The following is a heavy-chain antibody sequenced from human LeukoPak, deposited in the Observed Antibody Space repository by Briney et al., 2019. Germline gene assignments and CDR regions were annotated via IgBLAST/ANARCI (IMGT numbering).Heavy chain of an antibody. CDR1: GGSISSYY. V-gene: IGHV4-59*12. CDR2: IYYSGST. Sequence: KSSETLSLTCTVSGGSISSYYWSWIRQPPGKGLEWIGYIYYSGSTNYNPSLKSRVTISVDTSKNQFSLKLSSVTAADTAVYYCARGNVVVPAAIPTIKGDYFDYWGQGTLVTVSS. CDR3: ARGNVVVPAAIPTIKGDYFDY. D-gene: IGHD2-2*02. J-gene: IGHJ4*02.